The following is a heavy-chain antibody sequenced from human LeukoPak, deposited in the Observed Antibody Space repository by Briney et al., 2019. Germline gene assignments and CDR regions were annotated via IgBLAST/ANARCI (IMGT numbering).Heavy chain of an antibody. Sequence: GASVKVSCKASGYTFTSYDINWVRQATGRGLEWMGWMNPNSGNTGYAQKFQGRVTMTRNTSISTAYMELSSLRSEDTAVYYCARAYYYGSGSYYVDYWGQGTLVTVSS. V-gene: IGHV1-8*01. CDR2: MNPNSGNT. CDR1: GYTFTSYD. CDR3: ARAYYYGSGSYYVDY. J-gene: IGHJ4*02. D-gene: IGHD3-10*01.